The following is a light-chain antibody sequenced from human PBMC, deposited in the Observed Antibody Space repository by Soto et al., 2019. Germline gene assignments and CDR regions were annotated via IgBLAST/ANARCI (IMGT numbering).Light chain of an antibody. V-gene: IGKV3-11*01. CDR3: QQRSNWPYT. CDR1: QSVSSAY. J-gene: IGKJ2*01. CDR2: DAS. Sequence: EIVLTQSPGTLSLSPGETATLSCRASQSVSSAYLAWYQQKPGQAPRLLIYDASNRATGIPARFSGSGSGTDFTLTISSLEPEDFAVYYCQQRSNWPYTFGQGTKLEIK.